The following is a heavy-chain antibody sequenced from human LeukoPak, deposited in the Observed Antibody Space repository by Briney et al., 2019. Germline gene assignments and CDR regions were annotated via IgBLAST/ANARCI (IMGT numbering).Heavy chain of an antibody. J-gene: IGHJ3*02. CDR3: TRGVYAFDI. CDR1: GFIFVDYG. Sequence: QTGGSLRLSCAASGFIFVDYGVTWVRQAPGKGLEWVAYMKPDGSEIYYLDSVKGRFTISRDNTKNLLYLQMNSLRAEDTATYYCTRGVYAFDIWGQGTMVTVSS. V-gene: IGHV3-7*01. CDR2: MKPDGSEI.